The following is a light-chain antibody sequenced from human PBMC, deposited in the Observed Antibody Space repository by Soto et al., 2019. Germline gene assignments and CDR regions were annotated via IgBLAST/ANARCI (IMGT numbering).Light chain of an antibody. V-gene: IGKV1-33*01. CDR3: QQSDNLPLT. J-gene: IGKJ5*01. Sequence: PMTQSPSSLSASVGDSVTITCRATQAIKNFLNWYQQKPGRAPNLLICDASTLQRGVPSRFSGSGSGTHFTFVISSLQPEDVGTYYCQQSDNLPLTCGQGTRLDIK. CDR1: QAIKNF. CDR2: DAS.